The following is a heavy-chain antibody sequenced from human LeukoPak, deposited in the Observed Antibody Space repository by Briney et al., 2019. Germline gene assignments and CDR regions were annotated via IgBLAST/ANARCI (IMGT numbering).Heavy chain of an antibody. CDR1: GYTFTGYY. CDR3: VRDQQLVPSDWFDP. V-gene: IGHV1-2*02. CDR2: INPNSGGT. D-gene: IGHD6-13*01. J-gene: IGHJ5*02. Sequence: ASVKVSCKASGYTFTGYYMHWVRQAPGQGLEWMGWINPNSGGTNYAQKFQGRVTMTRDTSISTAYMELSRLRSDDTAVYYCVRDQQLVPSDWFDPWGQGTLVTVSS.